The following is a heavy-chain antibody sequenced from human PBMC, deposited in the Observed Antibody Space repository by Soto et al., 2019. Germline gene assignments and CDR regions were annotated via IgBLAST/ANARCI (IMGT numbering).Heavy chain of an antibody. CDR2: ISYDGSNK. CDR3: ARDAGRSGSYLAY. V-gene: IGHV3-30-3*01. D-gene: IGHD1-26*01. CDR1: GFTFSSYA. Sequence: QVQLVESGGGVVQPGRSLRLSCAASGFTFSSYAMHWVRQAPGKGLEWVAVISYDGSNKYYADSVKGRFTISRDNSKNTLYLQMNSLRAEDTAVYYGARDAGRSGSYLAYWGQGTLVTVSS. J-gene: IGHJ4*02.